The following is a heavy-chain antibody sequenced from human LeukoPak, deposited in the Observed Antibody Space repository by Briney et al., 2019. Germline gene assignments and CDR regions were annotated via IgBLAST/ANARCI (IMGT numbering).Heavy chain of an antibody. CDR1: GGSISSYY. CDR3: AISYDYGRGPMDV. J-gene: IGHJ6*03. Sequence: TSETLSLTCTVSGGSISSYYWSWIRQPAGKGLEWIGRIYTSGSTNYNPSLKSRVTMSVDTSKNQFSLKLSSVTAADTAVYYCAISYDYGRGPMDVWGKGTTVTVSS. D-gene: IGHD3-16*01. CDR2: IYTSGST. V-gene: IGHV4-4*07.